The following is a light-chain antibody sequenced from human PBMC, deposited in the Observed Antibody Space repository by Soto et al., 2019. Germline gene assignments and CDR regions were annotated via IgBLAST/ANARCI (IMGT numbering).Light chain of an antibody. CDR3: QQRRNWPPIT. J-gene: IGKJ5*01. V-gene: IGKV3-11*01. CDR1: QSVSSY. Sequence: EIVLTQSPATLSLSLGERATLSCRASQSVSSYLAWYQQKPGQAPRLLIYDASNRATGIPARFSGSGSGTDFTLTISSLEPEDFAVYYCQQRRNWPPITFGQGTRLEIK. CDR2: DAS.